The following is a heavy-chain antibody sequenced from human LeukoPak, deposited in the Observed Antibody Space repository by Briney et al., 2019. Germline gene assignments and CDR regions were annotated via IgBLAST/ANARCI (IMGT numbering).Heavy chain of an antibody. Sequence: GGSLRLSCAASGFTFGGYAMYWVRQALGRGLAWVSSISGSGHSGSGHTTYYGDSVKGRFTISRDNSKNTLYLQMNSLRAEDTAVYYCAKDRAEVAYYYDSSGYYYGYWGQGTLVTVSS. CDR3: AKDRAEVAYYYDSSGYYYGY. J-gene: IGHJ4*02. CDR2: ISGSGHSGSGHTT. D-gene: IGHD3-22*01. CDR1: GFTFGGYA. V-gene: IGHV3-23*01.